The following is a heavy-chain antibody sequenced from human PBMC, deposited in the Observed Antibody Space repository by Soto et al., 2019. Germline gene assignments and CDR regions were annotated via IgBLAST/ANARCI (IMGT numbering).Heavy chain of an antibody. Sequence: QVQLVQSGAEVKKPGSSVKVSCRASGGTFTSYTLSWVRQAPGQGFEWLGRFIPVLGVTNYAPKFQGRVTLAADKSTSTAYMEFNNLTSEDTAAYYCARCAAAACPWYNWFDPWGQGTLVTVSS. CDR3: ARCAAAACPWYNWFDP. J-gene: IGHJ5*02. D-gene: IGHD6-13*01. CDR1: GGTFTSYT. V-gene: IGHV1-69*02. CDR2: FIPVLGVT.